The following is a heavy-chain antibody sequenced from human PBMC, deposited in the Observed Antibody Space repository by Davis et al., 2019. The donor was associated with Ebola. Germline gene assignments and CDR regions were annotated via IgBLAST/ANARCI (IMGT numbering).Heavy chain of an antibody. V-gene: IGHV4-39*01. CDR1: GGSISSSSYY. CDR3: ARRPDGSADY. CDR2: IYYSGST. D-gene: IGHD2-15*01. J-gene: IGHJ4*02. Sequence: SETLSLTCTVSGGSISSSSYYWGWIRQPPGKGLEWIGSIYYSGSTYYNSSLKSRVTISVDTSKNQFSLKLSSVTAADTAVYYCARRPDGSADYWGQGTLVTVSS.